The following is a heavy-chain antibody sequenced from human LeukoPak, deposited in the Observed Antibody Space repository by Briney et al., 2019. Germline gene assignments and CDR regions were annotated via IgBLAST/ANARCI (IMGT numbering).Heavy chain of an antibody. D-gene: IGHD2-2*01. Sequence: PGGSLRLSCTASGFTFGDYAMSWFRQAPGKGLEWVGFIRSKAYGGTTEYAASVKGRFTISRDDSKSIAYLQMNNLKTEDTAVYYCTRDSGYQLPDAFDIWGQGTMVTVSS. V-gene: IGHV3-49*03. CDR1: GFTFGDYA. CDR2: IRSKAYGGTT. J-gene: IGHJ3*02. CDR3: TRDSGYQLPDAFDI.